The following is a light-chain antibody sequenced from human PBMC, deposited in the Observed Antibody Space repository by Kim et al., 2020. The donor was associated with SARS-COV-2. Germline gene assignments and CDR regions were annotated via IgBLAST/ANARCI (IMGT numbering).Light chain of an antibody. Sequence: EIVMTQSPASMSMSPGERATLSCRASQSVGNYLNWYQQKPGQAPRLLIYEASTRATGIPARFSCNGSGTDFTLTITSLQSEDFAVYYCQQYFTWPYTFGQGTQLEI. CDR1: QSVGNY. CDR2: EAS. J-gene: IGKJ2*01. V-gene: IGKV3-15*01. CDR3: QQYFTWPYT.